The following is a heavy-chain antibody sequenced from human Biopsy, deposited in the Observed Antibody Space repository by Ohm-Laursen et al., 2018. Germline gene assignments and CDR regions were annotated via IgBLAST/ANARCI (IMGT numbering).Heavy chain of an antibody. J-gene: IGHJ5*02. CDR2: RSYSGSSGHSGRA. CDR1: GDSVSSGSHH. D-gene: IGHD2-2*01. CDR3: ARFIVPSLHCSNGVCPIRWFDP. Sequence: GTLSLTCRVSGDSVSSGSHHWSRIRQSTGNGLEGIGERSYSGSSGHSGRANDNPSLKSRITISGDKSKKQFSRKLSGVTAADTAVYYCARFIVPSLHCSNGVCPIRWFDPWGQGTLVTVSS. V-gene: IGHV4-61*01.